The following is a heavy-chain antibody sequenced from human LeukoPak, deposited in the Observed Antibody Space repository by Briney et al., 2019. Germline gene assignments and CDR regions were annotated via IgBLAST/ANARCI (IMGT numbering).Heavy chain of an antibody. D-gene: IGHD3-22*01. CDR1: GGSISSGSYY. Sequence: KPSQTLSLTCTVSGGSISSGSYYWSWLRQPAGKGLEWIGRIYTSGSTNYNPSLKSRVTISVDTSKNQFSLKLSSVTAADTAVYYCARFIPPYNYDSSGHEDHWGQGTLVTVSS. J-gene: IGHJ4*02. V-gene: IGHV4-61*02. CDR2: IYTSGST. CDR3: ARFIPPYNYDSSGHEDH.